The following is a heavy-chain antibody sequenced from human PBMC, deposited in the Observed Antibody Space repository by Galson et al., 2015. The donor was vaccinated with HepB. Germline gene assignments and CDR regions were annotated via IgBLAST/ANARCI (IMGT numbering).Heavy chain of an antibody. CDR3: AKFLGGDYYFDY. J-gene: IGHJ4*02. CDR1: GYTFTRHG. D-gene: IGHD2-21*01. CDR2: INVGNGNT. V-gene: IGHV1-3*01. Sequence: SVKVSCKASGYTFTRHGIHRVRQAPGQRLEWMGWINVGNGNTKYSQKFQGRVTITRDTSASIAYMELSSLRSEDTAVYYCAKFLGGDYYFDYWGQGTLVTVSS.